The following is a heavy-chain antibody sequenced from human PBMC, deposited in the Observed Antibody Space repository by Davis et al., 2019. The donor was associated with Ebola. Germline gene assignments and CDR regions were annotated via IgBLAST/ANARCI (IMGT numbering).Heavy chain of an antibody. V-gene: IGHV3-48*04. CDR2: ISGGGRTI. Sequence: GESLKISCAASGFTFSSYGMHWIRQAPGKGLEWVSYISGGGRTIYYADSVKGRFTISRDNAKNSLYLQMNSLRAEDTAVYYCARERQWLRPTLYYGMDVWGQGTTVTVSS. D-gene: IGHD5-12*01. CDR3: ARERQWLRPTLYYGMDV. J-gene: IGHJ6*02. CDR1: GFTFSSYG.